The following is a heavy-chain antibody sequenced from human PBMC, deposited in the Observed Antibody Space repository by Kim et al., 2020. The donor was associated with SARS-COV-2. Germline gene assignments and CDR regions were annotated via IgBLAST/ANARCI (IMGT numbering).Heavy chain of an antibody. CDR3: ARDLEQQPPGDP. J-gene: IGHJ5*02. D-gene: IGHD6-13*01. V-gene: IGHV4-38-2*02. CDR1: GYSISSGYY. Sequence: SETLSLTCTVSGYSISSGYYWGWIRQPPGKGLEWIGSIYHSGSTYYNPSLKSRVTISVDTSKNQFSLKLSSVTAADTAVYYCARDLEQQPPGDPWGQGTLVTVSS. CDR2: IYHSGST.